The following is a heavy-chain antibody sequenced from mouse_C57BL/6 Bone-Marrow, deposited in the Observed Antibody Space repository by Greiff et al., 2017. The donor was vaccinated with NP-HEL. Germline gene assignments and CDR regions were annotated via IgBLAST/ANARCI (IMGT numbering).Heavy chain of an antibody. V-gene: IGHV5-4*03. CDR1: GFTFSSYA. CDR2: ISDGGSYT. J-gene: IGHJ3*01. CDR3: ARGGLFAY. Sequence: EVKLVESGGGLVMPGGSLKLSCAASGFTFSSYAMSWVRQTPEKRLEWVATISDGGSYTYYPDNVKGRFTISRDNAKNNLYLQMSHLKSEDTAMYYCARGGLFAYWGQGTLVTVSA.